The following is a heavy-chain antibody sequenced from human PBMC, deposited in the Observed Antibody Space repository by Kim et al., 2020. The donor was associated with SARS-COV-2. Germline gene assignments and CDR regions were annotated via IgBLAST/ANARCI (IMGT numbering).Heavy chain of an antibody. CDR2: MNPYSGST. V-gene: IGHV1-8*01. J-gene: IGHJ5*02. Sequence: ASVKVSCKASGYSFTTYDINWVRQVPGQGLEWMGWMNPYSGSTAYSQTFEGRVTMTRNISTATAYMELSSLTSEDTAVYYCARMYSTSSNDWFDPWGQGTLVIVSS. CDR3: ARMYSTSSNDWFDP. D-gene: IGHD6-13*01. CDR1: GYSFTTYD.